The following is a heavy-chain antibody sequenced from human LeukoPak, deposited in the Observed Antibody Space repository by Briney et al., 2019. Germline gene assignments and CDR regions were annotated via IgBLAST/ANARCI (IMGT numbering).Heavy chain of an antibody. Sequence: GDSLKISCKGSGYSFTTYWIGWVRQMPGKGLEWMGNIYPGDSDTRYSPSFQGQVTISADKSITTAYLEWSSLKASDTAIYYCARPGASGYAGNYWGQGTLVTVSS. J-gene: IGHJ4*02. CDR3: ARPGASGYAGNY. D-gene: IGHD5-12*01. V-gene: IGHV5-51*01. CDR2: IYPGDSDT. CDR1: GYSFTTYW.